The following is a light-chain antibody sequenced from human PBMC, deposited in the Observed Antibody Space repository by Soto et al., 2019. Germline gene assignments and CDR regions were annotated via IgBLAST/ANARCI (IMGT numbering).Light chain of an antibody. V-gene: IGKV3-20*01. J-gene: IGKJ5*01. CDR1: QSVSNNY. CDR2: GAS. CDR3: QQYGTSPT. Sequence: EIVLTQSPGTLSLSPVERATLSCMASQSVSNNYLAWYQQKPGQAPRRLIYGASSRATGIPDRFSGSGSGTDFTLTISRLEPEDFAVHYCQQYGTSPTFGEGTRLEIK.